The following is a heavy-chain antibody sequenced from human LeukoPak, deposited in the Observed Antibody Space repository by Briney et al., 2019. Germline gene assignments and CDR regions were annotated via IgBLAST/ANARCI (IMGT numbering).Heavy chain of an antibody. CDR1: GVTLSSYA. V-gene: IGHV3-23*01. D-gene: IGHD3-9*01. J-gene: IGHJ4*02. Sequence: GGSLRLSCAASGVTLSSYAMSWARQAPGKGLEWVSGISSSGSGGNKYYADSVKGRFTISRDNSKNTLYLQMNSLRAEDTAVYYCARGYDILTGTRGYFDYWGQGTLVTVSS. CDR2: ISSSGSGGNK. CDR3: ARGYDILTGTRGYFDY.